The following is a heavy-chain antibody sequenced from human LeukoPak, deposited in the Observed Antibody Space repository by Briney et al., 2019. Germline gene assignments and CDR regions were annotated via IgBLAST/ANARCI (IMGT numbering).Heavy chain of an antibody. V-gene: IGHV4-34*01. CDR1: GGSFSGYY. D-gene: IGHD2-2*01. CDR2: INHSGST. Sequence: SETLSLTCAVYGGSFSGYYWSWIRQPPGKGLEWIGEINHSGSTNYNPSLKSRVTISVDTSKNQFSLKLSSVTAADTAVYYCARVRVVPAAMSFWYFDLWGRGTLVTVSS. CDR3: ARVRVVPAAMSFWYFDL. J-gene: IGHJ2*01.